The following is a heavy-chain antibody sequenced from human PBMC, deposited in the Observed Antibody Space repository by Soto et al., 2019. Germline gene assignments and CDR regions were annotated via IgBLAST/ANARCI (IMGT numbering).Heavy chain of an antibody. D-gene: IGHD2-21*01. CDR1: GGIFSSNT. J-gene: IGHJ4*02. V-gene: IGHV1-69*06. CDR2: IIPLFGTA. Sequence: QVYLVQSGAEVKKPGSSVKISCKASGGIFSSNTINWVRQAAGQGLEWMGGIIPLFGTANYAEKFQGRVTITADKSTKTEYMELTSLRSEDTAVYYCASKAACGGECYAFDSWGQGTLVTVSS. CDR3: ASKAACGGECYAFDS.